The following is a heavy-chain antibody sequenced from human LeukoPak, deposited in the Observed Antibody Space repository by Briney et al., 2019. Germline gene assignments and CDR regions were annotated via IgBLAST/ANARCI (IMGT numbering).Heavy chain of an antibody. CDR3: ARGGSGSYDY. CDR2: ISDSSSYT. D-gene: IGHD3-10*01. V-gene: IGHV3-11*06. J-gene: IGHJ4*02. Sequence: GGSLRLSCAASGFSFSDYYMSWIRQAPGKGLEWVSYISDSSSYTNYAESVKGRFTISRDNAKNSLYLQMNSLRAEDTAVYYCARGGSGSYDYWGQGSLVTVSS. CDR1: GFSFSDYY.